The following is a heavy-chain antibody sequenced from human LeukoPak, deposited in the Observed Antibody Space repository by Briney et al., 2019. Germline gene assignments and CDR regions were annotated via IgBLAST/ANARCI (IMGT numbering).Heavy chain of an antibody. CDR1: GFTFSSYG. Sequence: GGSLPLSCAASGFTFSSYGMHWVRQAPREGLEWVAVISDTGTTTGYPDSVQRRFIISTDNSKNTMYLQMSSLRTEVSPVYFCVRGLPAQLAFDPWGQGTLVTVSS. CDR3: VRGLPAQLAFDP. CDR2: ISDTGTTT. J-gene: IGHJ5*02. D-gene: IGHD2-2*01. V-gene: IGHV3-30*03.